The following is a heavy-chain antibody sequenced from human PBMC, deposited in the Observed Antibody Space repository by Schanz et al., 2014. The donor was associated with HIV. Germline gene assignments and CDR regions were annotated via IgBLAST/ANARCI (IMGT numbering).Heavy chain of an antibody. J-gene: IGHJ2*01. CDR2: IKHSGST. Sequence: QVQLQQWGAGLLKPSETLSLTCAVYGGSLNGYYWTWIRQPPGKGLEWIGEIKHSGSTNYNPSLKSRVAFSVDTSRRQFSLKVNSVTAADTALYFCARVRSGSTAGYFDLWGRGTPVTVSS. CDR1: GGSLNGYY. CDR3: ARVRSGSTAGYFDL. D-gene: IGHD1-26*01. V-gene: IGHV4-34*01.